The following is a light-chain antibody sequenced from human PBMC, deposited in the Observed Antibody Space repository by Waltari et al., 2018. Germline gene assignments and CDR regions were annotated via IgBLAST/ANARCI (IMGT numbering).Light chain of an antibody. CDR1: QRISDY. CDR2: ATS. Sequence: IHMTQSPSSLSASVGDRVTITCRASQRISDYLNWYQQKPGKVPKLLISATSTLQSGAPSRFRGSGSETDFTLTITSLQPEDVATYYCQQSYSSAPITFGSGTKVEIK. V-gene: IGKV1-39*01. CDR3: QQSYSSAPIT. J-gene: IGKJ4*01.